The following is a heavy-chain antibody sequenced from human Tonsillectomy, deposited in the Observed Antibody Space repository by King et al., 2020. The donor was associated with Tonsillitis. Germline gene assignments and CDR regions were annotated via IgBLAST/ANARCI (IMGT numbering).Heavy chain of an antibody. Sequence: QLVQSGAEVKKPGSSVKVSCKASGGTFSSDAISWVRQPPGQGLEWMGGIIPIFCTANYAQKFQGRVTITADKSTGTAYMELSSLRSEDTAVYYCAWGGYWWLRRNSFDYWGQGTLVTVSS. CDR1: GGTFSSDA. D-gene: IGHD5-12*01. CDR2: IIPIFCTA. V-gene: IGHV1-69*06. J-gene: IGHJ4*02. CDR3: AWGGYWWLRRNSFDY.